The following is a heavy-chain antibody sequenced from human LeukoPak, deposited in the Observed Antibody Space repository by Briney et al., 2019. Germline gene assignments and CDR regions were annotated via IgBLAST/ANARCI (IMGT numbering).Heavy chain of an antibody. CDR1: GGSISSGSYY. V-gene: IGHV4-61*02. CDR3: ARDYYDSSGYYRGNWSDP. CDR2: IYTSGRT. J-gene: IGHJ5*02. D-gene: IGHD3-22*01. Sequence: PSETLSLTCTVSGGSISSGSYYWSWIRRPAGKGLEWIGRIYTSGRTNYNPSLKSRVTISVDTSKNQFSLKLSSVTAADTAVYYCARDYYDSSGYYRGNWSDPWGQGTLVTVSS.